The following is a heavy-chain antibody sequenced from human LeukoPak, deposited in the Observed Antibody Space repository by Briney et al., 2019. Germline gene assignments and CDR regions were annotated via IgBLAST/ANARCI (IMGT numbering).Heavy chain of an antibody. CDR1: AFTFNTFDNFA. Sequence: GGSLRLSCSVSAFTFNTFDNFAMNWVRQAPGKGLEWVAAISDSGGGAYYADSVKGRFTISRDSSRSTLYLQMHSLRAEDTAVYYCAKDRPYISSWYGCSTPWGQGTLVTVSS. CDR3: AKDRPYISSWYGCSTP. J-gene: IGHJ5*02. CDR2: ISDSGGGA. V-gene: IGHV3-23*01. D-gene: IGHD6-13*01.